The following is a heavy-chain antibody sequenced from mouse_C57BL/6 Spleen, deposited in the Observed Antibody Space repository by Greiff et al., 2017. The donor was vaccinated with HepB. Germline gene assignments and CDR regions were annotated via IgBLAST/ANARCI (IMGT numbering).Heavy chain of an antibody. CDR2: ISDGGSYT. CDR1: GFTFSSYA. D-gene: IGHD1-1*01. Sequence: EVHLVESGGGLVKPGGSLKLSCAASGFTFSSYAMSWVRQTPEKRLEWVATISDGGSYTYYPDNVKGRFTISRDNAKNNLYLQMSHLKSEDTAMYYCARAAYGSHFDYWGQGTTLTVSS. CDR3: ARAAYGSHFDY. J-gene: IGHJ2*01. V-gene: IGHV5-4*01.